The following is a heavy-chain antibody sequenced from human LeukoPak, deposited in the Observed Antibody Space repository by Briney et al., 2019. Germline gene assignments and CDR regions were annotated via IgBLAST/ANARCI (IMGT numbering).Heavy chain of an antibody. D-gene: IGHD4-23*01. CDR3: ARPRYGGNSGEFDS. CDR2: ISGTGNTK. J-gene: IGHJ4*02. V-gene: IGHV3-48*04. CDR1: GFTFSSYS. Sequence: GGSLRLSCAASGFTFSSYSMNWVRQAPGKGLEWASYISGTGNTKYYADSVKGRFTISRDNAKNSLFLQMNSLRVEDTAVYYCARPRYGGNSGEFDSWDQGTLVTVSS.